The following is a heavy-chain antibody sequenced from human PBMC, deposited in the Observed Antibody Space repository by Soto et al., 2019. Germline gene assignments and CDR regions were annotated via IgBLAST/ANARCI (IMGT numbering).Heavy chain of an antibody. V-gene: IGHV3-23*01. CDR2: ISSTGGTT. CDR3: AKVGIGWSDVFDV. D-gene: IGHD6-19*01. CDR1: GFTFSNYG. J-gene: IGHJ3*01. Sequence: EVQLLESGGGLAQPGGSLRLTCAASGFTFSNYGMAWVRQAQGTGLEWVASISSTGGTTYYADSVKGRFSISRDDSKNTFYLQMHSLRVDDTALYYCAKVGIGWSDVFDVWGQGTKVTVSS.